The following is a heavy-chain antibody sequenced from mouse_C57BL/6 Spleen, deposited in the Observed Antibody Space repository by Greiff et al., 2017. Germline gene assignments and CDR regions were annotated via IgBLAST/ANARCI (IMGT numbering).Heavy chain of an antibody. V-gene: IGHV1-26*01. CDR2: INPNNGGT. Sequence: EVQLQQSGPELVKPGASVKISCKASGYTFTDYYMNWVKQSHGKSLEWIGDINPNNGGTSYNQKFKGKATLTVDKSSSTAYMELRSLTSEDSAVYYCAILVAWFAYWGQGTLVTVSA. D-gene: IGHD2-2*01. J-gene: IGHJ3*01. CDR1: GYTFTDYY. CDR3: AILVAWFAY.